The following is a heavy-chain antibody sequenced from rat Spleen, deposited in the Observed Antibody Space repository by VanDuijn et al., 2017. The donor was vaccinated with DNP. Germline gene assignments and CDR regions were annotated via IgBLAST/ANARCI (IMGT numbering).Heavy chain of an antibody. V-gene: IGHV5-20*01. CDR1: GFTFSDYY. CDR3: TTDLAY. CDR2: ISYVGGST. Sequence: EVQLVESGGGLVQPGRSLKLSCVASGFTFSDYYMAWVRQAPTKGLEWVAYISYVGGSTNYGDSVKGRFTISRNNAKSSLYLQMDSLRSEDTATYYCTTDLAYWGQGTLVTVSS. J-gene: IGHJ3*01.